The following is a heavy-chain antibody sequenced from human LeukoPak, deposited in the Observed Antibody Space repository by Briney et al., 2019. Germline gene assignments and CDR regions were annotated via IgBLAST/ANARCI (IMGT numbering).Heavy chain of an antibody. D-gene: IGHD3-22*01. CDR1: GYTFTGYY. CDR3: ARARYDSSGSFDY. Sequence: ASVKVSCKASGYTFTGYYMHWVRQAPGQGLEWMGWINPNSGGTNYAQKFQGWVTMTRDTSISTAYMELSRLRSDNTAVYYCARARYDSSGSFDYWGQGTLVTVSS. CDR2: INPNSGGT. J-gene: IGHJ4*02. V-gene: IGHV1-2*04.